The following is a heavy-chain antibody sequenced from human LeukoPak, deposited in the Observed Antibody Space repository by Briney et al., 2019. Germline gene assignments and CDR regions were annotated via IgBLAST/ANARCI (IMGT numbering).Heavy chain of an antibody. CDR3: AKDIGCGGTSCYTYYFDY. V-gene: IGHV3-23*01. J-gene: IGHJ4*02. CDR1: GFTFSSYA. Sequence: GGSLRLSCAASGFTFSSYAMSWVRQAPGKGLEWVSAISGSGGSTYYADSVKGRFTISRDNSKNTLYLQMNSLRAEDTAVYYCAKDIGCGGTSCYTYYFDYWGQGTLVTVSS. D-gene: IGHD2-2*02. CDR2: ISGSGGST.